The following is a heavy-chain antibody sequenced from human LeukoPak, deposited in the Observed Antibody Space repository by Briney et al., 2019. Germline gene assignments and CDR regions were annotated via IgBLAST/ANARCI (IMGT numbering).Heavy chain of an antibody. Sequence: VASVKVSCKASGYTFTSYAMNWVRQAPGQGLEWMGWINTNTGNPTYAQGFTGRFVFSLDTSVSTAYLQISSLKAEDTAVYYCARDDIFGPYDAFDIWGQGTMVTVSS. CDR1: GYTFTSYA. J-gene: IGHJ3*02. CDR2: INTNTGNP. CDR3: ARDDIFGPYDAFDI. V-gene: IGHV7-4-1*02. D-gene: IGHD3/OR15-3a*01.